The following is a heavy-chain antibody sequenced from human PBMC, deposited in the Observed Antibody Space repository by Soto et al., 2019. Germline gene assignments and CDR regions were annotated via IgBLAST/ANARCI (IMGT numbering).Heavy chain of an antibody. CDR1: GGSFSGYY. CDR2: INHSGST. J-gene: IGHJ5*02. CDR3: AAGDFWSGYHAGWFGP. V-gene: IGHV4-34*01. D-gene: IGHD3-3*01. Sequence: QVQLQQWGAGLLKPSETLSLTCAVYGGSFSGYYWSWIRQPPGKGLEWSGEINHSGSTNYNPSLKSRVTISVDTSKNKFSLELSSVTAADTAVYYCAAGDFWSGYHAGWFGPWGQGTLVTVSS.